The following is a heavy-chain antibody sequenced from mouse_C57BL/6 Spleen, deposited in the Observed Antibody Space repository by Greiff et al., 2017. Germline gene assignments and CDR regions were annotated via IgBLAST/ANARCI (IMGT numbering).Heavy chain of an antibody. Sequence: EVMLVESGGDLVKPGGSLTLSCAASGFTFSCYGMSWVRQTPDKRLEWVATISSGCSYTYYPDSMKGRFTISRDNAKNTLYLQMSSLKAEDTAMYYCARRDDYGVFGDWGQGTTLAVAS. CDR3: ARRDDYGVFGD. V-gene: IGHV5-6*02. CDR1: GFTFSCYG. D-gene: IGHD2-4*01. CDR2: ISSGCSYT. J-gene: IGHJ2*01.